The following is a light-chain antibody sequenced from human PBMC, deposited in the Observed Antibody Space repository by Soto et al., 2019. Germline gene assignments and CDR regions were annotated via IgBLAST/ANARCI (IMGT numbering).Light chain of an antibody. CDR2: EV. Sequence: QSALTQPPSASGSPGQSVTMSCTGASSDVGGNNSVSWYQQHPGKAPKLILSEVNSGVPDRFSGSKSANAASLTVSGLQGEDEADYYWRSYAGSGNWVFGGGTQLTVL. CDR3: RSYAGSGNWV. J-gene: IGLJ3*02. CDR1: SSDVGGNNS. V-gene: IGLV2-8*01.